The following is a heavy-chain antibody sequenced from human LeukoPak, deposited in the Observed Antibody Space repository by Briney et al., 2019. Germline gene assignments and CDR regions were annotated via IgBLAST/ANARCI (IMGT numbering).Heavy chain of an antibody. D-gene: IGHD3-22*01. CDR1: GGSISSGSYY. Sequence: PSETLSLTCTVSGGSISSGSYYWSWIRQPAGKGLEWIGRIYTSGSTNYNPSLKSRVTMSVDTSKNQFSLKLSSVTAADTAVYYCARDTYYYDSSGYSSLDYWGQGTLVTVSS. CDR3: ARDTYYYDSSGYSSLDY. J-gene: IGHJ4*02. CDR2: IYTSGST. V-gene: IGHV4-61*02.